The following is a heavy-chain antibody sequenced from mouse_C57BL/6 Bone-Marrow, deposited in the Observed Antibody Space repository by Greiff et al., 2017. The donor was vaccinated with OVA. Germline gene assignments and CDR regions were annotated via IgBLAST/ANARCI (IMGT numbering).Heavy chain of an antibody. CDR2: IYPRSGNT. V-gene: IGHV1-81*01. J-gene: IGHJ4*01. CDR3: ARRPDGYYAMTT. D-gene: IGHD3-2*02. Sequence: VQLQQSGAELARPGASVELSCKASGYTFTSYGISWVKQRTGQGLEWIGEIYPRSGNTYYNEKFKGKATLTADKSSSTAYMELRSLTSEDSAVYFCARRPDGYYAMTTGVKEPQSPSPQ. CDR1: GYTFTSYG.